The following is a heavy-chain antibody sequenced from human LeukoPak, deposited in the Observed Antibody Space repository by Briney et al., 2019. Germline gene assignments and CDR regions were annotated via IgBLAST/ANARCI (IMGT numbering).Heavy chain of an antibody. CDR3: ARMYSSSWPNWFDP. Sequence: SETLSLTCAVYGGSFSGYYWSWIRQPPGKGLEWIGEINHSGSTNYNPSLKSRVTISVDTSKNQFSLKLSSVTAADTAVYYCARMYSSSWPNWFDPWGQGTLVTVSS. J-gene: IGHJ5*02. V-gene: IGHV4-34*01. CDR2: INHSGST. CDR1: GGSFSGYY. D-gene: IGHD6-13*01.